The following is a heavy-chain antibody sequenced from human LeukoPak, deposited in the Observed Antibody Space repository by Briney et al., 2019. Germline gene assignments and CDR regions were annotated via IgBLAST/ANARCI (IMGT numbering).Heavy chain of an antibody. Sequence: ASVKVSCKASGYSFTGHYMHWVRQAPGPGLEWMGWINPKSGGTNHAQKFQGRVTMTRDTSISTAYMELSRLRSDDTAVYYCARDKGETDYWGQGTLVTVSS. D-gene: IGHD3-16*01. CDR1: GYSFTGHY. J-gene: IGHJ4*02. V-gene: IGHV1-2*02. CDR3: ARDKGETDY. CDR2: INPKSGGT.